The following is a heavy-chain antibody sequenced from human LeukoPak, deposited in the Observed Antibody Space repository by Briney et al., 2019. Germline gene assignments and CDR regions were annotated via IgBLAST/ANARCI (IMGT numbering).Heavy chain of an antibody. CDR1: GYSISSHY. V-gene: IGHV4-59*11. D-gene: IGHD5-24*01. Sequence: PSETLSLTCSVSGYSISSHYWNWIRQPPGKGLEWIGYIYYSGSTNYNPTLKSRATTSMDTSKNQFFLKLTSVTAADTAVYYCARGGNYIYHSDYWVQGTLVTVSS. CDR2: IYYSGST. CDR3: ARGGNYIYHSDY. J-gene: IGHJ4*02.